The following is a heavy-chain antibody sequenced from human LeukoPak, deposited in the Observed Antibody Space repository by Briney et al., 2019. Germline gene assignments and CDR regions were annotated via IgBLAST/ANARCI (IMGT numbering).Heavy chain of an antibody. CDR3: ARLVSVGTRYFDF. V-gene: IGHV4-59*08. J-gene: IGHJ4*02. D-gene: IGHD1-26*01. CDR2: IDFTGSA. CDR1: GGSIRSYY. Sequence: PSETLSLTCTVSGGSIRSYYWSCIRQSPTKGLEWIGFIDFTGSAHYNPSLNSRVALSVDTSKNQFSLSLRSVTAADTAVYFCARLVSVGTRYFDFWGQGILVTVSS.